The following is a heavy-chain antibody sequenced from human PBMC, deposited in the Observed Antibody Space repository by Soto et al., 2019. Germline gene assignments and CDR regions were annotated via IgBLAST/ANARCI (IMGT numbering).Heavy chain of an antibody. V-gene: IGHV1-3*01. CDR1: GYTFTSSA. CDR2: INAGNGNT. CDR3: ARDREDYYYDSSGFYGALDN. D-gene: IGHD3-22*01. Sequence: ASVKVSCKASGYTFTSSAMHWVRQAPGQRLEWMGWINAGNGNTRYSQKFQGRVTITRDTSASTAYMELSSLRSEDTAVYYCARDREDYYYDSSGFYGALDNWG. J-gene: IGHJ3*02.